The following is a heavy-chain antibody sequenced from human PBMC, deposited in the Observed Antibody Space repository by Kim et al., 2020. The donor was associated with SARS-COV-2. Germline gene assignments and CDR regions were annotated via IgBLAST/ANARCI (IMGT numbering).Heavy chain of an antibody. J-gene: IGHJ4*02. CDR3: ARSGRLRYFGGDFDY. V-gene: IGHV3-30*07. Sequence: SVNGRFTISRDNSKNTRYLQTNSLRAEDTAVYYCARSGRLRYFGGDFDYWGQGTLVTVSS. D-gene: IGHD3-9*01.